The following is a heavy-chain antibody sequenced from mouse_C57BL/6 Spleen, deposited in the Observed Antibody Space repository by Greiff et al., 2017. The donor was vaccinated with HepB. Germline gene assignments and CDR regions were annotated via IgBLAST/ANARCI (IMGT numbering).Heavy chain of an antibody. D-gene: IGHD2-2*01. CDR1: GYTFTSYW. Sequence: QVQLQQPGAELVRPGSSVKLSCKASGYTFTSYWMDWVKQRPGQGLEWIGNIYPSDSETHYNQKFKDKATLTVDKSSSTAYMQLSSLTSEDSAVYYGARRWSMVTTRGFDYWGQGTTLTVSS. CDR3: ARRWSMVTTRGFDY. CDR2: IYPSDSET. V-gene: IGHV1-61*01. J-gene: IGHJ2*01.